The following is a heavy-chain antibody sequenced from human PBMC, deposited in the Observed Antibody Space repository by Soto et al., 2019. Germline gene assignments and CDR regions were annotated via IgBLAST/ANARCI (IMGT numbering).Heavy chain of an antibody. CDR1: GDNFTSYG. V-gene: IGHV5-51*01. CDR2: IYPGDSDT. CDR3: GSTYYNPSLKSRVTISVDTSKNQFSLKLSSVTAADTAVYYCARDLGYCSGGSCYSEPGVYNWFDP. J-gene: IGHJ5*02. D-gene: IGHD2-21*02. Sequence: GESQKISSKGSGDNFTSYGIGWVRQMPGKGLEWMGIIYPGDSDTRYSPSFQGQVTISADKSISTAYLQWSSLKASDTAIYYSGSTYYNPSLKSRVTISVDTSKNQFSLKLSSVTAADTAVYYCARDLGYCSGGSCYSEPGVYNWFDPWGQGTLVTV.